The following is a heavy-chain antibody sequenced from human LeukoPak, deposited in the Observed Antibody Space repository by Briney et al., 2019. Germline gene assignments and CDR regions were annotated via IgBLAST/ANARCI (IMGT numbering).Heavy chain of an antibody. CDR3: AMFPYYYYYYMHV. D-gene: IGHD3-10*02. V-gene: IGHV1-69*13. CDR2: IIPIFGTA. CDR1: GGTFTSYS. Sequence: SVKVSCKASGGTFTSYSISWVRQAPGQGLEWMGAIIPIFGTANYAQKFQGRVTITADESTSTAYMELSSLRSEDTAVYYCAMFPYYYYYYMHVWGKGTTVTVSS. J-gene: IGHJ6*03.